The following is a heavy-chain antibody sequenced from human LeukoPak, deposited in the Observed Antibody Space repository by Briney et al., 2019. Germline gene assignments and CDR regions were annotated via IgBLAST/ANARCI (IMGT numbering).Heavy chain of an antibody. D-gene: IGHD3-22*01. CDR2: ISAYNGHT. CDR3: ARDLTHRRNYDNSGYQIVPAF. J-gene: IGHJ4*02. V-gene: IGHV1-18*01. Sequence: ASVKVSCKASGYIFTSYGISWVRQAPGQGLEWMGWISAYNGHTRYVQKLQDRVTMTTDTSTSAAYMDLRSMRSDDPAVYYCARDLTHRRNYDNSGYQIVPAFWGQGTLVTVSS. CDR1: GYIFTSYG.